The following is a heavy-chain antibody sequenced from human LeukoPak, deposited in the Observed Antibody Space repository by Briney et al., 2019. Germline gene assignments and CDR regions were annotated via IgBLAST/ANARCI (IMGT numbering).Heavy chain of an antibody. V-gene: IGHV1-2*02. CDR2: INPNSGGT. J-gene: IGHJ4*02. D-gene: IGHD6-19*01. CDR1: GYTFTGYY. CDR3: ARSAVAGTLSAYYFHY. Sequence: ASVKVSCKASGYTFTGYYMHWVRQAPGQGLEWMGWINPNSGGTNYAQKFQGRVTMTRDTSISTAYMELSRLRSDDTAVYYCARSAVAGTLSAYYFHYWGQGTLVTVSS.